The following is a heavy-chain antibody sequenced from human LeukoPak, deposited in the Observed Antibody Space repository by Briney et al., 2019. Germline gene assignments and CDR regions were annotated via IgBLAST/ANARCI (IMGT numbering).Heavy chain of an antibody. CDR3: ARDIKEPKPPLYYFDY. Sequence: SETLSLTCTVSGCSISSYYWSWIRQPAGKGLEWIGRIYTSGSTNYNPSLKSRVTMPVDTSKNQFSLKLSSVTAADTAVYYCARDIKEPKPPLYYFDYWGQGTLVTVSS. CDR1: GCSISSYY. D-gene: IGHD1-14*01. V-gene: IGHV4-4*07. J-gene: IGHJ4*02. CDR2: IYTSGST.